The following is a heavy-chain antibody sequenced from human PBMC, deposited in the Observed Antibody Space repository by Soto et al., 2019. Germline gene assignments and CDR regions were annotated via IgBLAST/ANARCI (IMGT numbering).Heavy chain of an antibody. D-gene: IGHD3-10*01. V-gene: IGHV4-30-4*01. CDR3: ASGYYYGSGSYLPRLSSSDY. CDR1: GGSISSGDYY. J-gene: IGHJ4*02. Sequence: PSETLSLTCTVSGGSISSGDYYWSWIRQPPGKGLEWIGYIYYSGSTYYNPSLKSRVTISVDTSKNQFSLKLSSVTAADTAVYYCASGYYYGSGSYLPRLSSSDYWGQGPLVTVSS. CDR2: IYYSGST.